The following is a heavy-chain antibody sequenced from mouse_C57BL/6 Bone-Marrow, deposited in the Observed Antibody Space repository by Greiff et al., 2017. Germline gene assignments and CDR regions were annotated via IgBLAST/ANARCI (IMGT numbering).Heavy chain of an antibody. CDR2: IDPENGDT. J-gene: IGHJ3*01. CDR3: TRIAY. V-gene: IGHV14-4*01. Sequence: EVKLQESGAELVRPGASVKLSCTASGFNIKDDYMHWVKQRPEQGLEWIGWIDPENGDTEYASKFQGKATITVDTSSHTAYLQLSSLTSEATAVYYCTRIAYWGQGTLVTVSA. CDR1: GFNIKDDY.